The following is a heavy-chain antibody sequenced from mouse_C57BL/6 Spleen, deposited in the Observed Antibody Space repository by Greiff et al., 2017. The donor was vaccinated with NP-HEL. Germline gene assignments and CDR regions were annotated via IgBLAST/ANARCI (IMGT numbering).Heavy chain of an antibody. CDR2: IYPRDGSN. CDR3: AREENGYGFFYAMDY. V-gene: IGHV1-78*01. Sequence: VQLQQSDAELVKPGASVKISCKVSGYTFTDHTIHWMKQRPEQGLEWIGYIYPRDGSNKYNEKFKGKATLTADKSSSPAYMQINSLTSEDSAVYFCAREENGYGFFYAMDYWGQGTSVTVSS. CDR1: GYTFTDHT. J-gene: IGHJ4*01. D-gene: IGHD2-2*01.